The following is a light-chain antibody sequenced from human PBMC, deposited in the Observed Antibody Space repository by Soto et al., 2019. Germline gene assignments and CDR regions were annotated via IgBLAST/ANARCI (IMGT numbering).Light chain of an antibody. V-gene: IGKV1-39*01. CDR2: AAS. CDR3: QQSFTTPYT. J-gene: IGKJ2*01. CDR1: QSINSY. Sequence: DIQMTQSPSSLSAYVGDRVTITCRASQSINSYLNWYQHKPGKAPKVLIYAASSLQSGVPSRFSGSGSGTDFTLTITSLQPEDFATYYCQQSFTTPYTFGQGTKLEIK.